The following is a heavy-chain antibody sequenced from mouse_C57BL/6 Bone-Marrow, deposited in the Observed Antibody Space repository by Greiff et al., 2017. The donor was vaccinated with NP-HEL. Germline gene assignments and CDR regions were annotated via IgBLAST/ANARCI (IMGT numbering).Heavy chain of an antibody. V-gene: IGHV1-74*01. J-gene: IGHJ1*03. CDR2: IHPSDSDT. CDR3: AIEGGLLRPYFDV. CDR1: GYTFTSYW. D-gene: IGHD1-1*01. Sequence: QVQLKQPGAELVKPGASVKVSCKASGYTFTSYWMHWVKQRPGQGLEWIGRIHPSDSDTNYNQKFKGKATLTVDKSSSTAYMQLSSLTSEDSAVYYCAIEGGLLRPYFDVWGTGTTVTVSS.